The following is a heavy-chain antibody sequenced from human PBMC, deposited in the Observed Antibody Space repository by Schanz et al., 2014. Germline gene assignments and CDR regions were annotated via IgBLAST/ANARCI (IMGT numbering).Heavy chain of an antibody. V-gene: IGHV3-23*01. D-gene: IGHD2-2*01. CDR1: GLTFGSYA. CDR2: LSGSGGST. Sequence: EVQLLDSGGGLVQPGGSLRLSCAASGLTFGSYAMSGVRQAPGKGLEWVSALSGSGGSTYYADSVKGRFTISRDNSKNTLYLQMNSLKTEDTAMYYCARRASCSRIGCPFDSWGQGTLVTVSS. CDR3: ARRASCSRIGCPFDS. J-gene: IGHJ4*02.